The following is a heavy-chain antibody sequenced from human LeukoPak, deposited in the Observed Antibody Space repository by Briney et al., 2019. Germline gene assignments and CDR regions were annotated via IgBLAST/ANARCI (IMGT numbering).Heavy chain of an antibody. V-gene: IGHV1-18*01. J-gene: IGHJ4*02. Sequence: ASVNVSCKASGYTFTSYGISWVRQAPGQGLERMGWISAYNGNTNYAQKLQGRVTMTTDTSTSTAYMELRSLRSDDTAVYYCARDPWPVGSSPPDYWGQGTLVTVSS. D-gene: IGHD6-13*01. CDR2: ISAYNGNT. CDR1: GYTFTSYG. CDR3: ARDPWPVGSSPPDY.